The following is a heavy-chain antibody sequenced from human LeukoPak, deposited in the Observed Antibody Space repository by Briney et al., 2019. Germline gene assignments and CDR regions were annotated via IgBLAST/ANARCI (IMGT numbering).Heavy chain of an antibody. CDR3: AKQLGYCSDGSCYFPY. D-gene: IGHD2-15*01. Sequence: GGSLRLSCAASGFTSSIYWMTWVRQAPGKGLEWVANINQDGSEKCYVNSVKGRFTISRDNAKNSLYLQMNNLRAEDTAVYYCAKQLGYCSDGSCYFPYWGQGTLVTVSS. V-gene: IGHV3-7*03. CDR1: GFTSSIYW. CDR2: INQDGSEK. J-gene: IGHJ4*02.